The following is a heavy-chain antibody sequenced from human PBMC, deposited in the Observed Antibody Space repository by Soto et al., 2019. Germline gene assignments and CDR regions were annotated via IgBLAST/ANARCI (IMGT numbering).Heavy chain of an antibody. Sequence: ASVKVSCKASGYTFTSYYMHWVRQAPGQGLEWMGIINPSGGSTSYAQKFQGRVTMTRDTSTSTVYMELSSLRSEDTAVYYCARPPSEYSGYDLNFDYWGQGTLVTVSS. CDR1: GYTFTSYY. CDR2: INPSGGST. CDR3: ARPPSEYSGYDLNFDY. J-gene: IGHJ4*02. V-gene: IGHV1-46*03. D-gene: IGHD5-12*01.